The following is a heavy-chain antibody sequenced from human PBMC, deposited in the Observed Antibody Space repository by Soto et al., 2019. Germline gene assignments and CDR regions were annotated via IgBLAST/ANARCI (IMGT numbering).Heavy chain of an antibody. Sequence: ESLKISCKGSGYSFTSYWIGWVRQMPGKGLEWMGIIYPGDSDTRYSPSFQGQVTISADKSISTAYLQWSSLKASDTAMYYCARQGSTGKGQYYYYYMDVWGKGTTVTVSS. CDR2: IYPGDSDT. CDR3: ARQGSTGKGQYYYYYMDV. D-gene: IGHD1-1*01. CDR1: GYSFTSYW. V-gene: IGHV5-51*01. J-gene: IGHJ6*03.